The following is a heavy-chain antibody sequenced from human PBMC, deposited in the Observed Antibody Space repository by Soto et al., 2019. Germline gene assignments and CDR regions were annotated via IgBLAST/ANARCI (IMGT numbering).Heavy chain of an antibody. CDR2: MYYDVGT. V-gene: IGHV4-39*01. CDR3: ARLPSPHWADY. CDR1: GGSSSSSGYY. J-gene: IGHJ4*02. Sequence: NPCETLSLTCIVSGGSSSSSGYYWGWIRQPPGKGLEWIASMYYDVGTYYDPSLKRRVTVSVDTSANQCSLKLSSVTAADTAVYFCARLPSPHWADYSGQGTLVT. D-gene: IGHD3-16*01.